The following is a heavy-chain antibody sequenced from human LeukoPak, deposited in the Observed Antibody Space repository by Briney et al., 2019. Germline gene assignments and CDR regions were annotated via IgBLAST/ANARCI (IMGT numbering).Heavy chain of an antibody. CDR2: IYYSGST. CDR1: GGSISSSSYC. CDR3: ARVGALLWFGELLWGSFDY. J-gene: IGHJ4*02. Sequence: SETLSLTCTVSGGSISSSSYCWGWIRQPPGKGLEWIGNIYYSGSTFYNPPLKSRVTISVDTSKNQFSLKLSSMTAADTAVYYCARVGALLWFGELLWGSFDYWGQGTLVTVSS. V-gene: IGHV4-39*01. D-gene: IGHD3-10*01.